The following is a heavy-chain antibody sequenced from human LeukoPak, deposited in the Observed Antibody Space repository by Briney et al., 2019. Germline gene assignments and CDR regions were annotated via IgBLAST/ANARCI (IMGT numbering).Heavy chain of an antibody. D-gene: IGHD6-19*01. V-gene: IGHV1-2*02. CDR1: GYAFTGYY. CDR2: INPNSGGT. J-gene: IGHJ4*02. Sequence: ASVKVSCKASGYAFTGYYMHWVRQAPGQGLEWMGWINPNSGGTNYAQKFQGRVTMTRDTSISTAYMELSRLRSDDTAVYYCARDLNSSGWYKIGYWGQGTLVTVSS. CDR3: ARDLNSSGWYKIGY.